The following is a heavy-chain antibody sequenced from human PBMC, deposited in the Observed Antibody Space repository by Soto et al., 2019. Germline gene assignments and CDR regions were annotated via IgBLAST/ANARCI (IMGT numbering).Heavy chain of an antibody. CDR1: GFSFSHYG. V-gene: IGHV3-30*03. CDR3: ARDREREQLGYYGVDV. Sequence: QVQVVESGGGVVQPGRSLRLSCVASGFSFSHYGMQWVRQAPGKGLEWVAVISYDGIHKYYGESVTCRFTISRDNSKNTRYLQMNSLRPDDTALYFCARDREREQLGYYGVDVWGQGTTVAVSS. CDR2: ISYDGIHK. D-gene: IGHD6-13*01. J-gene: IGHJ6*02.